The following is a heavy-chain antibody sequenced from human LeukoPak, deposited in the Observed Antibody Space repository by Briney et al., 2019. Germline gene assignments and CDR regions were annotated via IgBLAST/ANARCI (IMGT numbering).Heavy chain of an antibody. V-gene: IGHV3-23*01. D-gene: IGHD1-26*01. J-gene: IGHJ4*02. CDR1: GFTFSSYA. CDR2: FSGSGGST. CDR3: AKAPSPYSGSLQPFDY. Sequence: SGGSLRLSCAASGFTFSSYAMSWVRQAPGKGLECVSAFSGSGGSTNYADSVKGRFTISRDNSKNTLYLQMNSLRAEDTAVYYCAKAPSPYSGSLQPFDYRGQGALVTVSS.